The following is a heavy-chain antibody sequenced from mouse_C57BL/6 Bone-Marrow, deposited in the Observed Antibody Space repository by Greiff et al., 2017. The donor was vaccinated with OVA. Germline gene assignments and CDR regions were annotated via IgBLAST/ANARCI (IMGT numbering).Heavy chain of an antibody. V-gene: IGHV1-80*01. CDR2: IFPGDGDT. Sequence: QVQLQQSGAELVKPGASVKISCKASGYAFSNYWMNWVKQRPGKGLEWIGQIFPGDGDTNYNGKFKGKATLTADKSSSTTSEDSAVYFCARGGFWGQGTTLTVSS. CDR1: GYAFSNYW. J-gene: IGHJ2*01. CDR3: ARGGF.